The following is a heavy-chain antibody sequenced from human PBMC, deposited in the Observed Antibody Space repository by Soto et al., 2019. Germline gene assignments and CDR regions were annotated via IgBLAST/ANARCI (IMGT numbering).Heavy chain of an antibody. Sequence: SVKVSCKVSGSRFSNYVISWVRQAPGHGLEWSGRIIPIFNSTKYAQSFQGRVTITADKSTSTASLELSSLRSDDTAVYYCAREGRGKKAGYNGLVSLGYWGQGTLVTVSS. J-gene: IGHJ4*02. D-gene: IGHD2-2*02. CDR2: IIPIFNST. CDR3: AREGRGKKAGYNGLVSLGY. V-gene: IGHV1-69*06. CDR1: GSRFSNYV.